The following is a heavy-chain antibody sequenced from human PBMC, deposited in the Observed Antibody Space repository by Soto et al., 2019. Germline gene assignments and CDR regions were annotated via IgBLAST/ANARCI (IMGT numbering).Heavy chain of an antibody. CDR1: GYTITSYG. D-gene: IGHD2-15*01. V-gene: IGHV1-18*01. CDR3: ARDAQDIVVVVAATQFDY. Sequence: ASVKASCKSSGYTITSYGISCVRQAPGQGLEWMGWISAYNGNTNYAQKLQGRVTMTTDTSTSTAYMELRSLRSDDTAVYYCARDAQDIVVVVAATQFDYWGQGTLVTVSS. CDR2: ISAYNGNT. J-gene: IGHJ4*02.